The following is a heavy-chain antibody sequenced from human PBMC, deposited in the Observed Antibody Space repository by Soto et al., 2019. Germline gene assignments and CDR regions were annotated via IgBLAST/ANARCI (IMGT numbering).Heavy chain of an antibody. J-gene: IGHJ4*02. Sequence: GASVKVSCKASGYTFTGYYMHWVRQAPGQGLEWMGWINANSGDTNYAQNFQDRVTMTRDTSTSTAYMELSRLRSDDTAVYYCARAKQSGDSGYNNYYWGQGTPVTVSS. D-gene: IGHD5-12*01. V-gene: IGHV1-2*02. CDR3: ARAKQSGDSGYNNYY. CDR1: GYTFTGYY. CDR2: INANSGDT.